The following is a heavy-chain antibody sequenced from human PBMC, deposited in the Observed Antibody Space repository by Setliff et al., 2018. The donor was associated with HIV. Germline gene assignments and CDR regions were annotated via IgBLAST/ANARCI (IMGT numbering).Heavy chain of an antibody. CDR1: GYTFTTYG. D-gene: IGHD6-19*01. V-gene: IGHV1-46*01. Sequence: ASVKVSCKASGYTFTTYGLHWVRQAPGQGLEWMGILNPSEGTTSFAQKFQGRVTMSRDTSTSTVYMDLSSLKADDTAVYYCVRGYRSAWNSWFDAWGQGTRVTSPQ. CDR2: LNPSEGTT. CDR3: VRGYRSAWNSWFDA. J-gene: IGHJ5*02.